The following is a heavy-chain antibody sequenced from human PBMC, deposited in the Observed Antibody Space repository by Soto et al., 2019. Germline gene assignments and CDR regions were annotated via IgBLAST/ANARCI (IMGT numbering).Heavy chain of an antibody. CDR1: GYTFTGYY. V-gene: IGHV1-2*02. CDR2: INPNSGGT. J-gene: IGHJ6*02. Sequence: QVQLVQSGSEVKKPGASVKVSCKASGYTFTGYYMHWVRQAPGQGLAWMGWINPNSGGTNYAQTFQGRVTMTRDTSISTADMERSRLRSDDTAVYYCARDGFERYTGELYYYYGMDVWVQGTTVTVS. D-gene: IGHD3-16*01. CDR3: ARDGFERYTGELYYYYGMDV.